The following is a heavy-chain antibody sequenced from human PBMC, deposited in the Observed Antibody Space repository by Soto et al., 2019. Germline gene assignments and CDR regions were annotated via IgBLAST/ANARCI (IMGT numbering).Heavy chain of an antibody. D-gene: IGHD6-19*01. V-gene: IGHV3-23*01. J-gene: IGHJ4*02. CDR2: VSGSGGNT. CDR3: AKGPHSSGWHYFDY. CDR1: GITFSSYA. Sequence: DVQLLESGGAFVQPGGSLRLSCAASGITFSSYAMSWVRQAPGKGLEWVSTVSGSGGNTYYADSVKGRFTISRDNIENTLYLQMISLRAEDMAIYYCAKGPHSSGWHYFDYWGQGTLVTVSS.